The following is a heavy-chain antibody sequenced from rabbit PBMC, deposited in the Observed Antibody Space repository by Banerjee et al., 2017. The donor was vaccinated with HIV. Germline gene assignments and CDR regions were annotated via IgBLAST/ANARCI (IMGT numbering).Heavy chain of an antibody. CDR2: IYNGDGST. D-gene: IGHD7-1*01. CDR1: GFDFSSNA. J-gene: IGHJ6*01. Sequence: QEQLVESGGGLVQPEGSLTLTCKASGFDFSSNAMCWVRQAPGKGPEWIACIYNGDGSTYYASWAKGRFTISKASSTTVTLQMTTLTAADTATYFCASHGDSTYYFGMDLWGPGTLVTDS. CDR3: ASHGDSTYYFGMDL. V-gene: IGHV1S47*01.